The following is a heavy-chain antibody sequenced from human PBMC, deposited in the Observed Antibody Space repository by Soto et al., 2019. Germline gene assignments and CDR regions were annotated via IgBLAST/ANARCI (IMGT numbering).Heavy chain of an antibody. D-gene: IGHD2-21*02. Sequence: GASVKVSCKASGYTFSSYYMNWVRQAPGQGLEWLGIINPSGGYTTYAQRFLGRVTMTSDTSTSTVHMELGSLTSEDTAVYYCASGGGILVVTAPNHHSGQATLVTVSS. J-gene: IGHJ5*02. V-gene: IGHV1-46*03. CDR3: ASGGGILVVTAPNHH. CDR1: GYTFSSYY. CDR2: INPSGGYT.